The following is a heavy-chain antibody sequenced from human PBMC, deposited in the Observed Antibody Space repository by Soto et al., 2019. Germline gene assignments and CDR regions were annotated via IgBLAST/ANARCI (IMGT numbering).Heavy chain of an antibody. V-gene: IGHV3-53*02. Sequence: EVQLVETGGGLIQPGGSLRLSCAASGFTVSSNYMSWVRQAPGKGLEWVSVIYSGGSTYYADSVKGRFTISRDNSKNTLYLQMNSLRAEDTAVYYCATPAAADNYYYYGVDVWGQGTTVTVSS. D-gene: IGHD6-13*01. CDR1: GFTVSSNY. CDR2: IYSGGST. CDR3: ATPAAADNYYYYGVDV. J-gene: IGHJ6*02.